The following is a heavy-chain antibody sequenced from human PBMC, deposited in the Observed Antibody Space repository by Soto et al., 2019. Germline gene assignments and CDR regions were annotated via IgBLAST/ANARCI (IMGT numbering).Heavy chain of an antibody. V-gene: IGHV3-30*18. D-gene: IGHD6-19*01. CDR3: AKDGRYSSGWPPWIKFDY. CDR1: GFTFSSYG. J-gene: IGHJ4*02. CDR2: ISYDGSNK. Sequence: GGSLRLSCAASGFTFSSYGMHWVRQAPGKGLEWVAVISYDGSNKYYADSVKGRFTISRDNSKNTLYLQMNSLRAEDTAVYYCAKDGRYSSGWPPWIKFDYWDQGTLVTVSS.